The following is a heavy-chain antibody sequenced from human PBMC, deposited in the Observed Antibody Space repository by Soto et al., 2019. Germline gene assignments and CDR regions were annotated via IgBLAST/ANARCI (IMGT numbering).Heavy chain of an antibody. CDR3: ARDSTPSTLYSYGPFDY. V-gene: IGHV3-74*01. D-gene: IGHD5-18*01. Sequence: GGSLRLSCAASGFTFSSYWMHWVRLVPGKGLVWLSRINSNGDNIRYADSVKGRFTISRDNAKNTLYLQMNSLRAEDTAVFFCARDSTPSTLYSYGPFDYWGQGALVTVSS. J-gene: IGHJ4*02. CDR2: INSNGDNI. CDR1: GFTFSSYW.